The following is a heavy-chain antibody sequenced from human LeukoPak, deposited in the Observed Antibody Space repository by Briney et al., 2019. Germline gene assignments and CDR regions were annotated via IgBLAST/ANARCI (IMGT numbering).Heavy chain of an antibody. D-gene: IGHD2-2*02. CDR1: GFTFSTHG. CDR3: ASTDCSSTSCYTPYYYYYYMDV. Sequence: QAGGSLRLSCAASGFTFSTHGMHWVRQAPGKGLEWVAVISYDGSNKYYADSVKGRFTISRDNYKNTLYLQMNSLRAEDTAVYYCASTDCSSTSCYTPYYYYYYMDVWGKGTTVTVSS. V-gene: IGHV3-30*03. J-gene: IGHJ6*03. CDR2: ISYDGSNK.